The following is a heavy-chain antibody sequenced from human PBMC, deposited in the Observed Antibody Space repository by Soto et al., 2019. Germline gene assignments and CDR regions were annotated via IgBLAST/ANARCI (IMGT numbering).Heavy chain of an antibody. CDR1: GGSVSSGSYY. J-gene: IGHJ6*02. Sequence: SETLSLTCTVSGGSVSSGSYYWSWIRQPPGKGLEWIGYIYYSGSTNYNPSLKSRVTISVDTSKNQFSLRLSSVTAADTAVYYCAREGVLLWFGEPLRGMDVWGQGTTVTVSS. V-gene: IGHV4-61*01. CDR2: IYYSGST. CDR3: AREGVLLWFGEPLRGMDV. D-gene: IGHD3-10*01.